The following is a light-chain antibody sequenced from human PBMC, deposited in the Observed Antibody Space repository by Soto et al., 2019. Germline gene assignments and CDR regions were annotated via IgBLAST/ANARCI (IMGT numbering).Light chain of an antibody. Sequence: QSVLTHPASVSGSPGQSITISCTGTSSDVGGYNFVSWYQQHPGKAPKLMIYEVTNRPSGVSIRFSGSKSGNSASLTISGLQTEDEADYFCSSYTRQNTRVFGGGTKLTVL. V-gene: IGLV2-14*01. J-gene: IGLJ3*02. CDR2: EVT. CDR3: SSYTRQNTRV. CDR1: SSDVGGYNF.